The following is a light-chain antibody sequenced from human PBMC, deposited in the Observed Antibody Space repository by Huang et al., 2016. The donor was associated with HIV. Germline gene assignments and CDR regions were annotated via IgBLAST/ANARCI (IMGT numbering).Light chain of an antibody. Sequence: IVMTQSPVTLSVSPGDRAALSCRAGQSIKSNLAWYQQKPGQAPRLLIYGASTRATGGPARCSGSGSGTEVTLTINNLQSDDFAVYYCQQYDYWPPVTFGQGTKV. V-gene: IGKV3-15*01. J-gene: IGKJ1*01. CDR3: QQYDYWPPVT. CDR1: QSIKSN. CDR2: GAS.